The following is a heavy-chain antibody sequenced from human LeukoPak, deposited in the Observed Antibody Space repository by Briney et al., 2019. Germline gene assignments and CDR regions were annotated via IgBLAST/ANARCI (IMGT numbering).Heavy chain of an antibody. J-gene: IGHJ4*02. CDR2: INFNRGVT. V-gene: IGHV1-2*02. Sequence: ASVKVSCKASGSTFRNYYIHWVRQAPGRGLEWLGLINFNRGVTDYAQSFRGRVTMTRDTSINTVFMELSRLESDDTAVYYCARDRSNGIGIFDWGQGTVVTVSS. CDR3: ARDRSNGIGIFD. CDR1: GSTFRNYY. D-gene: IGHD2-8*01.